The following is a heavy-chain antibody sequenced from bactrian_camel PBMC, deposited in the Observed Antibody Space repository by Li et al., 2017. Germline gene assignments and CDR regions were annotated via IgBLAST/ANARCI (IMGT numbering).Heavy chain of an antibody. CDR3: AAEDQAPWDMGWICNHNS. Sequence: QLVESGGGSVQAGGSLTLSCTASESTYRSICMAWFRQAPGSQRETVATVDSNGVTKVAGSVKGRFTLSKDNAKNTLYLRMDNLKPEDTALYTCAAEDQAPWDMGWICNHNSWGQGTQVTVS. V-gene: IGHV3S53*01. CDR2: VDSNGVT. D-gene: IGHD3*01. CDR1: ESTYRSIC. J-gene: IGHJ6*01.